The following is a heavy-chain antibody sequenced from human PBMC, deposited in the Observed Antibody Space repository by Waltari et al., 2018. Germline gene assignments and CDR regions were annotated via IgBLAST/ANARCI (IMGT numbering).Heavy chain of an antibody. Sequence: EVQLVESGGGLVKPGGSLRLPWAASGFAIPTFGLSLVRQAPGKGLEWVSSSTDGGAYLYYADSVRGRFTVSIDNAKNSLHLQINNLRAEDTAVYYCARALTTPNDFWGQGTLVTVSS. CDR2: STDGGAYL. CDR1: GFAIPTFG. V-gene: IGHV3-21*03. D-gene: IGHD4-17*01. CDR3: ARALTTPNDF. J-gene: IGHJ4*02.